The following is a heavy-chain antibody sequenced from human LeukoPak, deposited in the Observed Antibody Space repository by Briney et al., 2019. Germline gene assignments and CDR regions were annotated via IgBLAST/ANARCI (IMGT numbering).Heavy chain of an antibody. J-gene: IGHJ5*02. CDR2: IIPILGIA. V-gene: IGHV1-69*04. CDR3: ARRTSGSGTNWFDP. Sequence: ASVKASCKASRGTFSSYAISWVGQAPGQGREWMGRIIPILGIANNAQKFQGRVTITADKSTSTAYMELSSLRSEDTAVYYCARRTSGSGTNWFDPWGQGTLVTVSS. CDR1: RGTFSSYA. D-gene: IGHD3-3*01.